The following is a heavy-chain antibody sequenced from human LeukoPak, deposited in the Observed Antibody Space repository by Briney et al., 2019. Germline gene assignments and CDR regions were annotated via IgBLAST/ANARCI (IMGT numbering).Heavy chain of an antibody. CDR3: ARVTYSSGSGSFDP. D-gene: IGHD6-19*01. Sequence: SETLSLTCSVSDGSINSYYWNWIRRPPGKGLEWIGYIYYSGSTNYNPSLKSRVTISVDTSKNQFSLKLSSVTAADTAVYYCARVTYSSGSGSFDPWGQGTLVTVSS. J-gene: IGHJ5*02. CDR1: DGSINSYY. CDR2: IYYSGST. V-gene: IGHV4-59*01.